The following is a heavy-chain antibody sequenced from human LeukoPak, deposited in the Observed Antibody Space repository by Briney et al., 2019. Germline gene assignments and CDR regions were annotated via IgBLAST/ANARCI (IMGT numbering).Heavy chain of an antibody. CDR2: ISYDGSSK. CDR1: GFTFSSYS. Sequence: GGSLRLSCAASGFTFSSYSMNWVRQAPGKGLEWVAVISYDGSSKYYADSVKGRFTISRDNSKNTLYLQMNSLRAEDTAVYYCAKDMRPKQWLANGFDCWGQGTLVTVSS. J-gene: IGHJ4*02. CDR3: AKDMRPKQWLANGFDC. D-gene: IGHD6-19*01. V-gene: IGHV3-30*18.